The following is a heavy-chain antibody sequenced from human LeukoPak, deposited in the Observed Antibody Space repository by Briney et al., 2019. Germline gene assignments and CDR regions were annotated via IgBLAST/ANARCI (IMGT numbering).Heavy chain of an antibody. CDR2: MYYSGST. V-gene: IGHV4-59*11. CDR3: AIDTIVRDADY. J-gene: IGHJ4*02. CDR1: AGSIVILY. Sequence: PSETLPLTRTVSAGSIVILYWSSIRQPPGKGLEWIGYMYYSGSTNYNPSLKSRVTISVDTSKNQFSLKLSSVTAADTAVYYCAIDTIVRDADYRGQGTLVTVSS. D-gene: IGHD2-2*01.